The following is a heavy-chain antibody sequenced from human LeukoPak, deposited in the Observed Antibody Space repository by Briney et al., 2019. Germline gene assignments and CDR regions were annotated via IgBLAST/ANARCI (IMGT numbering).Heavy chain of an antibody. D-gene: IGHD6-19*01. J-gene: IGHJ4*02. CDR3: ARDIGVGYSSGWSLGY. V-gene: IGHV3-21*01. CDR1: GFTFSSYS. Sequence: GGSLRLSCAASGFTFSSYSMNWVRQAPGKGLEWVSSISSSSSYIYYADSVKGRFTISRDNAKNSLYLQVNSLRAKDTAVYYCARDIGVGYSSGWSLGYWGQGTLVTVSS. CDR2: ISSSSSYI.